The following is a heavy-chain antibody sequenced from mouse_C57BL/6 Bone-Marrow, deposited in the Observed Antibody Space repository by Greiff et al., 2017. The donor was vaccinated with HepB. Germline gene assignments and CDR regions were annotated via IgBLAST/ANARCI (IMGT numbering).Heavy chain of an antibody. CDR2: IDPEDGDT. J-gene: IGHJ4*01. V-gene: IGHV14-1*01. Sequence: VQLKESGAELVRPGASVKLSCTASGFNIKDYYMHWVKQRPEQGLEWIGRIDPEDGDTEYSPTFPGKATMTADTSSNTAYLQLSSLTSDDTAVYYCTTPPIYYDYPHAMDYWGQGTSVTVSS. CDR1: GFNIKDYY. CDR3: TTPPIYYDYPHAMDY. D-gene: IGHD2-4*01.